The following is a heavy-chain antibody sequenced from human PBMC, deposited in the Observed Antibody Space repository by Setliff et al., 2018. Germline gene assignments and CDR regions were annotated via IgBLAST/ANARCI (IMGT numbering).Heavy chain of an antibody. CDR1: GGSVSTFY. Sequence: SETLSLTCRVSGGSVSTFYWTWIRQPPGKGLEWIGYIYTSGSTNYNPSLKSRVTISVDMSKNQFSLRMTSVTAADTAVYYCARGRYFESSSYYFPFDYWGLGTLVTVSS. J-gene: IGHJ4*02. CDR3: ARGRYFESSSYYFPFDY. D-gene: IGHD3-22*01. CDR2: IYTSGST. V-gene: IGHV4-4*08.